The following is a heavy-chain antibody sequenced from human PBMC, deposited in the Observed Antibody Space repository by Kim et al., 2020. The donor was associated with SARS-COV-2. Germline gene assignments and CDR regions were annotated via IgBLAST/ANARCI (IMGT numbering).Heavy chain of an antibody. CDR2: MNPNSGNT. CDR1: GYTFTSYD. V-gene: IGHV1-8*01. J-gene: IGHJ6*03. CDR3: ARGHLKSIVVVIAPRPYYYYMDL. D-gene: IGHD2-21*01. Sequence: ASVKVSCKASGYTFTSYDINWVRQATGQGLEWMGWMNPNSGNTGYAQKFQGRVTMTRNTSISTAYMELSSLRSEDTAVYYCARGHLKSIVVVIAPRPYYYYMDLWGTGTTVPVSS.